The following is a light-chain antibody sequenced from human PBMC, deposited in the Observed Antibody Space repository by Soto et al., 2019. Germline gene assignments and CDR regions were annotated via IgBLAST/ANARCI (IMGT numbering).Light chain of an antibody. CDR3: SSYTTSSTDV. V-gene: IGLV2-14*01. J-gene: IGLJ1*01. CDR2: DVS. CDR1: SNDVGGYNY. Sequence: QSALTQPASVSGSPGQSITISCTGTSNDVGGYNYVSWYQQYPGKAPKLMIYDVSNRPSGVSNRFSGSKSGNTASLTISGLQAEDEADYYCSSYTTSSTDVFGTGTQLTVL.